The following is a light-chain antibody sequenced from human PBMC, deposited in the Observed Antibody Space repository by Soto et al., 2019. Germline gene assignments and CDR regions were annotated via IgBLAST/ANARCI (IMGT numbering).Light chain of an antibody. J-gene: IGKJ4*01. Sequence: NVLTQSPGPLSKTPGERATLSCRASQSVTGYLAWYQQKPGQAPRRLIYGASFRATDVPDRFTAGGSGTDFTLTISRLEPEDYAVYYCQQYGRARLTFGGGTKV. CDR2: GAS. CDR3: QQYGRARLT. V-gene: IGKV3-20*01. CDR1: QSVTGY.